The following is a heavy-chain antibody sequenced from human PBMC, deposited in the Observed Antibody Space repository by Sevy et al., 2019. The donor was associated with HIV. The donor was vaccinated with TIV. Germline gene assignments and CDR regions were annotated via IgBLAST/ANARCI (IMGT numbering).Heavy chain of an antibody. CDR1: GYTFTSYG. Sequence: ASVKVSCKASGYTFTSYGISWVRQAPGQGLEWMGWISAYNGNTNYAQKLQGRVTMTTDTSTSKAYMELRSLGSDDTAVYYCARGNMGSSHARYYYYMDVWGKGTTVTVSS. J-gene: IGHJ6*03. CDR2: ISAYNGNT. CDR3: ARGNMGSSHARYYYYMDV. V-gene: IGHV1-18*04. D-gene: IGHD6-13*01.